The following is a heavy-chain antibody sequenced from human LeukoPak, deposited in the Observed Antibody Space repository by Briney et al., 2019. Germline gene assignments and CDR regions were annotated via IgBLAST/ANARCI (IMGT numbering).Heavy chain of an antibody. CDR1: GFTFSSYE. Sequence: HPGGSLRLSCAASGFTFSSYEMNWVRQAPGKGLEWVSYISSSGSTIYYADSVKGRFTISRDNAKNSLYLQMNSLRPEDTAVYYCARARPSMWIDYWGQGTLVTVSS. J-gene: IGHJ4*02. CDR3: ARARPSMWIDY. D-gene: IGHD5-12*01. V-gene: IGHV3-48*03. CDR2: ISSSGSTI.